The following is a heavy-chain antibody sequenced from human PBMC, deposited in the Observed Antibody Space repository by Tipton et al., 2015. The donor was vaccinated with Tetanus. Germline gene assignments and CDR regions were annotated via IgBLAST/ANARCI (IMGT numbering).Heavy chain of an antibody. V-gene: IGHV4-59*01. CDR2: IFYGGAT. CDR1: GGSITPYY. J-gene: IGHJ4*02. Sequence: TLSLTCSVSGGSITPYYWTWIRQPPGKGLEWIGYIFYGGATNYNPSLGSRLTISVDTSRNQFSLKLTSVTAADTAVYYCARANYDFSKKGPFDSWGQGSLVIVPS. CDR3: ARANYDFSKKGPFDS. D-gene: IGHD3-3*01.